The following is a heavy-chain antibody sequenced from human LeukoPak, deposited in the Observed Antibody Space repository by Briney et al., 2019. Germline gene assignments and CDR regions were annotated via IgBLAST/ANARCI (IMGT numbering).Heavy chain of an antibody. D-gene: IGHD5-24*01. CDR3: TSRGGGDNYDFDY. CDR1: GFTFSSYS. V-gene: IGHV3-21*01. J-gene: IGHJ4*02. CDR2: ISSSSSYI. Sequence: GGSLRLSCAASGFTFSSYSMNWVRQAPGKGLEWVSSISSSSSYIYYADSVKGRFTISRDNAKNTLYLQMKSLRAEDTAVYYCTSRGGGDNYDFDYWGQGTLVTVSS.